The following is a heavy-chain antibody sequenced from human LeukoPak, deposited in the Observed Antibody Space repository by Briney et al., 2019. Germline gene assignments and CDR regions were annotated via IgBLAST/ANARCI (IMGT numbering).Heavy chain of an antibody. CDR3: TTRLLWFGELTEFDY. D-gene: IGHD3-10*01. Sequence: GGSLRLSCAASGFTFSNAWMSWVRQAPGKGLEWVGHIKRKTDGGTTDYAAPVKGRFTISRDDSKNMLFLQMNRLKIEDTAVYYCTTRLLWFGELTEFDYWGQGALVTVSS. V-gene: IGHV3-15*01. CDR1: GFTFSNAW. CDR2: IKRKTDGGTT. J-gene: IGHJ4*02.